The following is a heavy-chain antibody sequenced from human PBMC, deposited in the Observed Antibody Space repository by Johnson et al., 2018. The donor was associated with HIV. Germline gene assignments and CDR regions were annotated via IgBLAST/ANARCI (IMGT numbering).Heavy chain of an antibody. D-gene: IGHD4-23*01. CDR3: ARDRVGSGGKGSFDI. CDR1: GFSFEDYA. Sequence: VYLVESGGGLVQPGRSLRLSCTASGFSFEDYAMHWVRQAPGKGLEWVSGISWNSINIDYADSVKGRFIISRDNAKNSLYLQMNSLRAEDTALYFCARDRVGSGGKGSFDIWGQGTMVTVSS. CDR2: ISWNSINI. V-gene: IGHV3-9*01. J-gene: IGHJ3*02.